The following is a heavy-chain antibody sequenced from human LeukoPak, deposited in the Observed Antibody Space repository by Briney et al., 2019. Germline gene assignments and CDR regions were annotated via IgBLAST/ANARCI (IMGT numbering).Heavy chain of an antibody. CDR1: GYSISSGYY. J-gene: IGHJ4*02. Sequence: SETLSLTCAVSGYSISSGYYWGWIRQPPGKGLEWIGSIYHSGSTYYNPSLKSRVTISVDTSKNQFSLKLSSVTAADTAVYYCARSPERWLQLLIDYWGQGTLVTVSS. CDR2: IYHSGST. D-gene: IGHD5-24*01. V-gene: IGHV4-38-2*01. CDR3: ARSPERWLQLLIDY.